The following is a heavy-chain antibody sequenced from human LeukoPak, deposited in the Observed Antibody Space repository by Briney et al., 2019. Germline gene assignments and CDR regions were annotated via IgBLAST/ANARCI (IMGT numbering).Heavy chain of an antibody. V-gene: IGHV1-8*02. CDR2: MNPNSGNT. J-gene: IGHJ4*02. D-gene: IGHD1-26*01. CDR3: ARGLGSPVGRNY. CDR1: GYIFTGHY. Sequence: ASVKVSCKASGYIFTGHYMNWVRQIPGQGLEWMRWMNPNSGNTGYAQKFQGRVTMTGNTSISTAYMELSSLRSEDTAMYYCARGLGSPVGRNYWGQGTLVTVSS.